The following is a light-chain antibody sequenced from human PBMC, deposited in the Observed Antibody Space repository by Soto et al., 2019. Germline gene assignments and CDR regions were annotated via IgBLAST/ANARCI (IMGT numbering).Light chain of an antibody. Sequence: DIQMTQSPPSLSASVGDRVTITCRASQDISNYLAWYQQRPGKVPRLLIYAASTLQSGVPSRFSGSGSGTDFTRTISSLLPEDAATYYCQNLDSAAFTFGPGTKVDSK. CDR1: QDISNY. CDR3: QNLDSAAFT. CDR2: AAS. V-gene: IGKV1-27*01. J-gene: IGKJ3*01.